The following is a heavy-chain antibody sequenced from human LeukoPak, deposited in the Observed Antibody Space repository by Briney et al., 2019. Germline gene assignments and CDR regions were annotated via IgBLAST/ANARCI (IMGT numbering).Heavy chain of an antibody. Sequence: ASVKVSCKASGYAFTSYGISWVRQAPGQGLECMGCISAYNGNTNYAQKLQGRVTMTTDTSTSTAYMELRSLRSDDTAVYYCARRYCSGGSCYVDFGYWGQGTLVTVSS. V-gene: IGHV1-18*01. CDR2: ISAYNGNT. D-gene: IGHD2-15*01. J-gene: IGHJ4*02. CDR3: ARRYCSGGSCYVDFGY. CDR1: GYAFTSYG.